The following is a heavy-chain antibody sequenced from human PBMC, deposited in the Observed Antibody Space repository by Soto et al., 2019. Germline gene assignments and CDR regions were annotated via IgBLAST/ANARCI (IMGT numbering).Heavy chain of an antibody. CDR2: ILNDASGH. CDR3: ARDDEYPDNGFDY. CDR1: GFTFSRHG. Sequence: QVQLVESGGGVVQPGTSLRLSCAASGFTFSRHGMHWVRQTPGKGLEWLAVILNDASGHWYADSVKGRFTISRDNFENTSYLQMNGLRLEDTAMYYCARDDEYPDNGFDYWGQGTLVTVSS. J-gene: IGHJ4*02. V-gene: IGHV3-33*01. D-gene: IGHD2-2*01.